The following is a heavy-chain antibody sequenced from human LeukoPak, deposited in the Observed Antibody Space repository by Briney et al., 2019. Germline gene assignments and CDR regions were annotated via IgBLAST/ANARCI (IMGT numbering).Heavy chain of an antibody. CDR2: IYSGST. CDR1: GFTVTSNS. Sequence: GSLRLSCTVSGFTVTSNSMSWVRQVPGKGLEWVSFIYSGSTHYSDSVKGRFTISRDNSKNTLYLQMNSLRAEDTAVYYCARRAGAYSHPYDYWGQGTLVTVSS. V-gene: IGHV3-53*01. J-gene: IGHJ4*02. D-gene: IGHD4/OR15-4a*01. CDR3: ARRAGAYSHPYDY.